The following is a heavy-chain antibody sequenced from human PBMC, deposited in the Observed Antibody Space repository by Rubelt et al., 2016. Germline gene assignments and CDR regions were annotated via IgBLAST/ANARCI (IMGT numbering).Heavy chain of an antibody. D-gene: IGHD3-10*01. CDR1: GYTFTSYA. CDR3: AGGMRWLGENY. V-gene: IGHV7-4-1*02. CDR2: INTNTGNP. Sequence: QVQLVQSGSELKKPGASVKVSCKASGYTFTSYAMNWVRQAPGQGLEWMGWINTNTGNPTYAQGSPGGVAAPLTPAVSTEILQISGQKAGEAAGNYCAGGMRWLGENYWAQGTLATVSA. J-gene: IGHJ4*02.